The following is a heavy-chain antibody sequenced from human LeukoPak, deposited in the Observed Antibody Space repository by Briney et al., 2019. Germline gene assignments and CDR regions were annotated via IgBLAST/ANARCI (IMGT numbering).Heavy chain of an antibody. CDR3: ATFPSYYGSSGYYLYYFDY. D-gene: IGHD3-22*01. CDR2: MVVGTGNT. CDR1: GFTFVNSA. V-gene: IGHV1-58*02. J-gene: IGHJ4*02. Sequence: GASVKVSCKASGFTFVNSAMQWVRQARGQPLEWIGWMVVGTGNTNYVRSFQDRVTFTRDMSTSTAYMELSSLRSEDTAVYYCATFPSYYGSSGYYLYYFDYWGQGSLVTVSS.